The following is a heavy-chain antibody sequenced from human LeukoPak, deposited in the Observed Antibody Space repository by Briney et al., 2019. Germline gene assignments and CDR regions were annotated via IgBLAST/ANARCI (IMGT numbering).Heavy chain of an antibody. J-gene: IGHJ4*02. Sequence: SVKVSCKASGGTFSSYAISWVRQAPGQGLEWMGGIIPIFGTANYAQKFQGRVTITADKSTSTAYMELSSLRSEDTAVYYCARERSKQAQSYFDYWGQGTLVTVSS. CDR3: ARERSKQAQSYFDY. D-gene: IGHD4-17*01. CDR2: IIPIFGTA. CDR1: GGTFSSYA. V-gene: IGHV1-69*06.